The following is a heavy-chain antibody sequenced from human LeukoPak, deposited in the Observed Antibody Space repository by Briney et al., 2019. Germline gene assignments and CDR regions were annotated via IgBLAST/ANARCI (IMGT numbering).Heavy chain of an antibody. CDR2: IRYDGSNK. CDR1: GFTFSSYG. J-gene: IGHJ4*02. V-gene: IGHV3-30*02. Sequence: GGSLRLSCAASGFTFSSYGMHWVRQAPGKGLEWVAFIRYDGSNKYYADSVKGRFTISRDNSKNTLYLQMNSLRAEDTAVYYCAKSLGGSGSYRFGSFDYWGQGTLVTVSS. D-gene: IGHD3-10*01. CDR3: AKSLGGSGSYRFGSFDY.